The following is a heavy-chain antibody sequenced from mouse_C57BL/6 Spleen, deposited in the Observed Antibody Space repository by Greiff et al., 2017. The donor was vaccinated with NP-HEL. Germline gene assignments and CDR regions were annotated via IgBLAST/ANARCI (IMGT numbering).Heavy chain of an antibody. CDR3: TRRYDYEGFDY. Sequence: EVQLQQSGGGLVQPGGSMKLSCAASGFTFSDAWMDWVRQSPEKGLEWVAEIRNKANNHATYYAESVKGRFTISRDDSKSSVYLQMNSLRAEDTGIYYCTRRYDYEGFDYWGQGTTLTVSS. CDR2: IRNKANNHAT. V-gene: IGHV6-6*01. CDR1: GFTFSDAW. J-gene: IGHJ2*01. D-gene: IGHD2-4*01.